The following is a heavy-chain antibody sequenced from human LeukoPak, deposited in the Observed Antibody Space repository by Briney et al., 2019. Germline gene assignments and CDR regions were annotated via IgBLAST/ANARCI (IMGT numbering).Heavy chain of an antibody. CDR3: ARGESGYDPLNYYYYYMDV. CDR1: GFTFSSYA. CDR2: ISGSGGYT. D-gene: IGHD5-12*01. Sequence: GGSLRLSCAASGFTFSSYAMSWVRQAPGKGLEWVSGISGSGGYTYYADSVKGRVTISRDNSKNTLYLQMNSLRAEDTAVYYCARGESGYDPLNYYYYYMDVWGKGTTVTISS. V-gene: IGHV3-23*01. J-gene: IGHJ6*03.